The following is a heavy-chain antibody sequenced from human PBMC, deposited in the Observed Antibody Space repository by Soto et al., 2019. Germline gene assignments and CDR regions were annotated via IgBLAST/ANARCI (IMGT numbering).Heavy chain of an antibody. Sequence: GGSLRLSCAASGFTFSSYAMHWVRQAPGKGLEWVAVISYDGSNKYYADSVKGRFTISRDNSKNTLYLQMNSLRAEDTAVYYCARPMWATLTIAIGYYWGQGTLVTVSS. CDR3: ARPMWATLTIAIGYY. CDR2: ISYDGSNK. V-gene: IGHV3-30-3*01. D-gene: IGHD3-3*01. CDR1: GFTFSSYA. J-gene: IGHJ4*02.